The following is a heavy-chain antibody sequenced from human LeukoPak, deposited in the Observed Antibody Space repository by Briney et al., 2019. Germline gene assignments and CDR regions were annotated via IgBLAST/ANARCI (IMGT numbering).Heavy chain of an antibody. D-gene: IGHD7-27*01. Sequence: SETLSLTCTVSGGSISSYYWSWIRQPPGKGLEWIGYIYYSGSTDYNPSLKSRVTISVDTSKNQFSLKLSSVTAADTAVYYCARVELGNSWFDPWGQGTLVTVST. J-gene: IGHJ5*02. CDR3: ARVELGNSWFDP. CDR2: IYYSGST. CDR1: GGSISSYY. V-gene: IGHV4-59*01.